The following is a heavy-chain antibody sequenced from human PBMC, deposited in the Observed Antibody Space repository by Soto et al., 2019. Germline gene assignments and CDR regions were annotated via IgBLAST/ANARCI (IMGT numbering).Heavy chain of an antibody. CDR3: ARGWGTTVVTLDAFDI. V-gene: IGHV3-21*01. J-gene: IGHJ3*02. CDR1: GFTFSSYA. Sequence: PGGSLRLSCAASGFTFSSYAMSWVRQAPGKGLEWVSSISSGATYRYYPDSVKGRFTVSRDNPNNSLYLQKNSLRGEDTAVYYCARGWGTTVVTLDAFDIWGQGTMVTV. CDR2: ISSGATYR. D-gene: IGHD2-21*02.